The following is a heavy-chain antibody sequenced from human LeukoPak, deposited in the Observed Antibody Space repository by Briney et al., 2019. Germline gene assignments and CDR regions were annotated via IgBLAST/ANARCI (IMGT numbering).Heavy chain of an antibody. D-gene: IGHD6-13*01. V-gene: IGHV1-18*01. CDR3: ARDLRRGSSSWYVSGGDY. CDR2: ITAYNDNT. J-gene: IGHJ4*02. CDR1: GYTFTSYG. Sequence: ASVKVSCKSSGYTFTSYGISWVRQAPGQGLEWMGWITAYNDNTYYAQKLQGRVTMTTDTSTSTAYMELRSLRSDDTAVYYCARDLRRGSSSWYVSGGDYWGQGTLVTVSS.